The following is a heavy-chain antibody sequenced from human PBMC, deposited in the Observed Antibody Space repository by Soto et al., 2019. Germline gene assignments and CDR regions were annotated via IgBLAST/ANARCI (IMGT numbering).Heavy chain of an antibody. V-gene: IGHV4-34*01. CDR1: GGSSSGYY. CDR3: AGGRDDYNGWYFDL. Sequence: SETLSLTCAVYGGSSSGYYWSWIRQPPGKGLEWIGEINHSGSTNYNPSLKSRVTISEDTSKNQFSLKLSSVTAADTAIYYCAGGRDDYNGWYFDLWGRGTLVTVSS. CDR2: INHSGST. D-gene: IGHD4-4*01. J-gene: IGHJ2*01.